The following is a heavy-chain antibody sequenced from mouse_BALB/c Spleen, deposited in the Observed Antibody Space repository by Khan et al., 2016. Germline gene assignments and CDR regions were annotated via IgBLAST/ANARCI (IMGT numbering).Heavy chain of an antibody. Sequence: EVQLQESGGGLVQPGGSLKLSCAASGFDFSRYWMSWVRQAPGKGLEWIGEINPDSSTINYTPSLKDKFIISRDDAKNTLYLQMSKVRSEDTALYDCARLHYYGWFAYWGQGTLVTVSA. J-gene: IGHJ3*01. V-gene: IGHV4-1*02. D-gene: IGHD1-2*01. CDR1: GFDFSRYW. CDR2: INPDSSTI. CDR3: ARLHYYGWFAY.